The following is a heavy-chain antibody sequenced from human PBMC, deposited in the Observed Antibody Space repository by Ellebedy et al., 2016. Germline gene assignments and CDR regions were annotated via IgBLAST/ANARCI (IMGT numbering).Heavy chain of an antibody. D-gene: IGHD3-22*01. CDR2: ISYDGSNK. CDR3: ARGVRDSSGYYLDY. J-gene: IGHJ4*02. CDR1: GFTFSSYA. V-gene: IGHV3-30-3*01. Sequence: GGSLRLXXAASGFTFSSYAMHWVRQAPGKGLEWVAVISYDGSNKYYADSVKGRFTISRDNSKNTLYLQMNSLRAEDTAVYYCARGVRDSSGYYLDYWGQGTLVTVSS.